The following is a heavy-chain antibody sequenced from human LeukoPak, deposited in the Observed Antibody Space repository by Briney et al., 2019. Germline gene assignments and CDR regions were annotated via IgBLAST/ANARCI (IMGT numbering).Heavy chain of an antibody. V-gene: IGHV1-69*04. D-gene: IGHD1-26*01. CDR3: ARPYSGSYYFDY. CDR1: GGTFSSYA. J-gene: IGHJ4*02. Sequence: ASVKVSCKASGGTFSSYAISWVRQAPGQGLEWMGRVIPILGIANYAQKFQGRVTITADKSTSTAYMELSSLRSEDTAVYYRARPYSGSYYFDYWGQGTLVTVSS. CDR2: VIPILGIA.